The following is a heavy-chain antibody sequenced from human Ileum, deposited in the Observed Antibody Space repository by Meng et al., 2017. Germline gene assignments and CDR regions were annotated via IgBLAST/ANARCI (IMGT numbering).Heavy chain of an antibody. CDR3: AREWIVVVVAATPPLDY. V-gene: IGHV1-2*06. CDR2: INPNSGGT. J-gene: IGHJ4*02. D-gene: IGHD2-15*01. CDR1: GYTFTGYY. Sequence: GQLVQAGAEVKKPGASVKVSCKSSGYTFTGYYMHWVRQAPGQGLEWMGRINPNSGGTNYAQKFQGRVTMTRDTSISTAYMELSRLRSDDTAVYYCAREWIVVVVAATPPLDYWGQGTLVTVSS.